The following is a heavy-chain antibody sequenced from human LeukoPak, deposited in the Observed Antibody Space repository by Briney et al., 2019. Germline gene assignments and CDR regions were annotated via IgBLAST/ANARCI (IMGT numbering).Heavy chain of an antibody. CDR1: GFTFCSYW. Sequence: GGSLRLSCAASGFTFCSYWMHWVRQAPGKGLVYVSRINSDGSSTNHAGYVRGRFTISRDNAKNTLFLQINSLRAEDTAVYYCARGGTNLDYWGQGTLVTVSS. J-gene: IGHJ4*02. D-gene: IGHD1-26*01. CDR2: INSDGSST. CDR3: ARGGTNLDY. V-gene: IGHV3-74*01.